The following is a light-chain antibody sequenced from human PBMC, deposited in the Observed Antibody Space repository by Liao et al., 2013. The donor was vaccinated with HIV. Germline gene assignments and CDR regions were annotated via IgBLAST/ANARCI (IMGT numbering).Light chain of an antibody. CDR2: QDS. V-gene: IGLV3-1*01. Sequence: SYGLTQPPSVSVSTGQTASITCYGDNLSNILGNKYLHWYLQRPGQSPVLVIYQDSKRPSGIPGRFSGSNSGNPATLTISRVEAGDEADYYCHVWDSNTEVFGTGTKVTVL. CDR1: NLSNILGNKY. J-gene: IGLJ1*01. CDR3: HVWDSNTEV.